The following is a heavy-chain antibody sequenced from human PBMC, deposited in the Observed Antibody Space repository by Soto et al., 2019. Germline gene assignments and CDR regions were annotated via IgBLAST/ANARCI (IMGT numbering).Heavy chain of an antibody. J-gene: IGHJ3*02. CDR3: ANAPKNDAFDI. CDR1: GFTFSSYA. Sequence: HPGGSLRLSCAASGFTFSSYAMSWVRQAPGKGLEWVSGISGSGGSTYYADSVKGRFTIARDNPKNTLYLQMNSLRAEDTAVYYCANAPKNDAFDIWGQGTMVTVSS. CDR2: ISGSGGST. V-gene: IGHV3-23*01.